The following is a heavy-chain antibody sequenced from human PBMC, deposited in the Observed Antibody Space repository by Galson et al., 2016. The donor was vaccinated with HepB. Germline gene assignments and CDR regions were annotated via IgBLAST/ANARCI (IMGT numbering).Heavy chain of an antibody. CDR1: GFIFSNFG. CDR3: AKVFRPYSYGYSGWYFDL. J-gene: IGHJ2*01. D-gene: IGHD5-18*01. V-gene: IGHV3-30*18. CDR2: ISPDGSKI. Sequence: SLRLSCAASGFIFSNFGMHWVRQAPGKGLEWVAVISPDGSKIYYADSVKGRFTISRDNSKSTLFLQMNSLRADDTAMYYCAKVFRPYSYGYSGWYFDLWGRGTLVTVSS.